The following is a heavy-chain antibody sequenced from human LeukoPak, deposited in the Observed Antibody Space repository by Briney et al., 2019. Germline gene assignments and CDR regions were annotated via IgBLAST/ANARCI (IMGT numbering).Heavy chain of an antibody. J-gene: IGHJ4*02. V-gene: IGHV3-74*03. CDR2: IIPRSTVI. D-gene: IGHD2-8*02. Sequence: PGGPLRLPCAASGFPFSSYWMHGVRQVPGKGRVWVARIIPRSTVITYADSVRGRFTISRDNAENTVSLQMNSLRGEDTAVYYCVRDLVLVETPGDDFDFWGQGTLVTVSS. CDR3: VRDLVLVETPGDDFDF. CDR1: GFPFSSYW.